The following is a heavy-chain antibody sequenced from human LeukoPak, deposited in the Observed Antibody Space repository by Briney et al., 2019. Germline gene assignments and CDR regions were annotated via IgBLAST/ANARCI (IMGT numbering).Heavy chain of an antibody. J-gene: IGHJ3*02. CDR1: GYTFTVYY. CDR2: FDPEDGKR. Sequence: GASVKVSCMASGYTFTVYYVHWVRQAPEKGLEWMGGFDPEDGKRIYAQKFQGRVTMTEDTSTDTAYMELSSLRSEDTAVYYCATSIVVVPAALLSDAFDIWGQGAMVTVSS. V-gene: IGHV1-24*01. D-gene: IGHD2-2*01. CDR3: ATSIVVVPAALLSDAFDI.